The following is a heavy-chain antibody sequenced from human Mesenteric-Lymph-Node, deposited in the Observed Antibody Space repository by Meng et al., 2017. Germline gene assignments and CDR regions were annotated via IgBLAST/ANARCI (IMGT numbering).Heavy chain of an antibody. CDR1: GGSISSGSYY. Sequence: SETLSLTCTVPGGSISSGSYYWSWIRQPAGKGLGWIGRIYTSGSTNYNPSLKSRVTISVDTSKNQFSLKLSSVTAADTAVYYCARFSSGWDDYWGQGTLVTVSS. D-gene: IGHD6-19*01. CDR3: ARFSSGWDDY. J-gene: IGHJ4*02. V-gene: IGHV4-61*02. CDR2: IYTSGST.